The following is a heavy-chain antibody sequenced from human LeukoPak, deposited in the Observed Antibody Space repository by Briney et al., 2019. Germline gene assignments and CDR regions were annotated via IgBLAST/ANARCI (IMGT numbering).Heavy chain of an antibody. V-gene: IGHV4-30-4*01. J-gene: IGHJ5*02. Sequence: SETLSLTCTVSGGSISSDYFYWSWIRQPPGTGLEWIEYIYYSASTHYNPSLKSRIIISVDTSKNQFSLKLSSVTAADTAVYYCARESASPGKDWFDPWGQGTLVTVSS. CDR2: IYYSAST. CDR3: ARESASPGKDWFDP. D-gene: IGHD6-13*01. CDR1: GGSISSDYFY.